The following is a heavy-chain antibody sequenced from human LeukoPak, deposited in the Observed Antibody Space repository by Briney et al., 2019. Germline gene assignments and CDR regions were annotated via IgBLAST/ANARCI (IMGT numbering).Heavy chain of an antibody. CDR3: ARAHKTYYYYCMDV. V-gene: IGHV6-1*01. J-gene: IGHJ6*02. Sequence: SQTLSLTCAISGDSVSSNSAAWNWIRQSPSRGLEWLGRTYYKSKWYNDYAVSVKSRITINPDTSKNQFSLQLNSVTPEETAVYYCARAHKTYYYYCMDVWGQGTTVTVSS. CDR2: TYYKSKWYN. CDR1: GDSVSSNSAA. D-gene: IGHD2-21*01.